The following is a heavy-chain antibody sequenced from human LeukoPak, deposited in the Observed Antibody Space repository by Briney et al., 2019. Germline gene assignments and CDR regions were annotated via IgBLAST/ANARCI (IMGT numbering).Heavy chain of an antibody. CDR1: GGSISSGDYY. D-gene: IGHD2-21*01. V-gene: IGHV4-30-4*08. Sequence: PSETLSLTCTVSGGSISSGDYYWSWLRQPPGKGLEWIVYIYYSGSTYYNPSLKSRVTISVDTSKNQFSLKLSSVTAADTAVYYCARVGKYCGGDCYSVKYWGQGILVTVSS. J-gene: IGHJ4*02. CDR2: IYYSGST. CDR3: ARVGKYCGGDCYSVKY.